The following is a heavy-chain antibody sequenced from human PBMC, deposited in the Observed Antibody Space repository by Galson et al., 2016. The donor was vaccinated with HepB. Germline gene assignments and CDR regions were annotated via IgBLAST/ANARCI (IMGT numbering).Heavy chain of an antibody. V-gene: IGHV1-2*04. CDR2: INPNSGGT. D-gene: IGHD1-14*01. J-gene: IGHJ2*01. CDR1: GYTFTSYD. Sequence: SVKVSCKASGYTFTSYDINWVRQATGQGLEWMGWINPNSGGTNYAQKFQGWVTMTRDTSISTAYMELRRLRSDDTAVYHCARDPEEGYFDLWGRGTLVTVSS. CDR3: ARDPEEGYFDL.